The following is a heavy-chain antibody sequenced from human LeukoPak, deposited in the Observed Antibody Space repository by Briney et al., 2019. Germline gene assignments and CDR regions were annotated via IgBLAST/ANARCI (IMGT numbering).Heavy chain of an antibody. CDR1: GFTFSSYG. Sequence: GGSLRLSCAASGFTFSSYGMHWVRQAPGKGLEWVAVISYDGSNKYYADSVKGRFTISRDNSKNTLYLQMNSLRAEDTAVYYCARVSSGWYRGVDYWGQGTLVTVSS. V-gene: IGHV3-30*03. CDR2: ISYDGSNK. D-gene: IGHD6-19*01. J-gene: IGHJ4*02. CDR3: ARVSSGWYRGVDY.